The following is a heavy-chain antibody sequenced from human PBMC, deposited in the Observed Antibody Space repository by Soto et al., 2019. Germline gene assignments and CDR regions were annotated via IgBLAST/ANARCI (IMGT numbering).Heavy chain of an antibody. D-gene: IGHD3-22*01. CDR3: ARHYYYANHYYYAMDV. Sequence: LSLTCAVSGASISSSNWWSWVRHPPGKGLEWIGDIYHDGSTNRNPSLKSRATISVDKSKNQFSLRLTSVTAADTAVYYCARHYYYANHYYYAMDVWGQGTTVTVPS. CDR1: GASISSSNW. CDR2: IYHDGST. J-gene: IGHJ6*02. V-gene: IGHV4-4*02.